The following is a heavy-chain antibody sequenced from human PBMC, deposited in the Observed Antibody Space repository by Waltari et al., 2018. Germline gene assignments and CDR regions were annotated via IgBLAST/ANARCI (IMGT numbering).Heavy chain of an antibody. CDR2: IHPSGSI. D-gene: IGHD6-13*01. J-gene: IGHJ4*02. Sequence: QMQLQQWGAGLLKPSETLSLTCAVSGESFIGYYWNWIRQPPGRGLEWMGEIHPSGSINYNPSLESRVTISQDMSKNQFSLKLTSVTAADTAVYYCVRGKMYSRPYFDYWGQGTLVTVSS. V-gene: IGHV4-34*01. CDR1: GESFIGYY. CDR3: VRGKMYSRPYFDY.